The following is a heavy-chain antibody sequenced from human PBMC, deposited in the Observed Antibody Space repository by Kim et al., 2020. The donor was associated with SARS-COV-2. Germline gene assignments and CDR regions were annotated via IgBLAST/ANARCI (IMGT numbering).Heavy chain of an antibody. V-gene: IGHV3-74*01. Sequence: STSYADSVKGRFTISRDNAKNTLYLQMNSLRAEDTAVYYCAREMARYFDLWGRGTLVTVSS. J-gene: IGHJ2*01. CDR2: ST. CDR3: AREMARYFDL. D-gene: IGHD5-12*01.